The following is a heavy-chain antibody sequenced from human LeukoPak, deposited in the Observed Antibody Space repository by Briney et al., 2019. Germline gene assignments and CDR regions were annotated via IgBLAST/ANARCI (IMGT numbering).Heavy chain of an antibody. D-gene: IGHD7-27*01. CDR2: IYYSGST. V-gene: IGHV4-59*01. CDR1: GGSISSYY. CDR3: ARGAWGINLEFDY. Sequence: SETLSLTCTVSGGSISSYYCSWIRQPPGKGLEWIGYIYYSGSTNYNPSLKSRVTISVDTSKNQFSLKLSSVTAADTAVYYCARGAWGINLEFDYWGQGTLVTVSS. J-gene: IGHJ4*02.